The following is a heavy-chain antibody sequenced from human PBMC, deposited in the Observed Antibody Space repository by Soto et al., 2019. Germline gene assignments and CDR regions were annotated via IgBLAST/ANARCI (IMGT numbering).Heavy chain of an antibody. V-gene: IGHV3-23*01. CDR2: ITGSGDST. CDR3: AKDLQFSGWLSAQTFDY. D-gene: IGHD6-19*01. CDR1: RCTFSHHA. J-gene: IGHJ4*02. Sequence: PGGALRPPCSVARCTFSHHALSRVRPAPGKSLECVSSITGSGDSTYYADSVKGRFTISRDKSKSTLYLQMNSLRAEDTAVYYCAKDLQFSGWLSAQTFDYWGQGTQVTVSS.